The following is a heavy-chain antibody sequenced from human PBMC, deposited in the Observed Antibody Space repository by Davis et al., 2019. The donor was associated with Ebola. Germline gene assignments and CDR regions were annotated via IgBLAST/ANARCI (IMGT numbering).Heavy chain of an antibody. Sequence: KVSCKASGYNFASYWIGWVRQMPGKGLEWMGIIYPGDSDTGYSPSFQGQVTISADKSISTAYLQWSSLKASDTAMYYCARLVRNGYNYIFSAFDMWGQGTMVTVSS. D-gene: IGHD5-24*01. CDR2: IYPGDSDT. V-gene: IGHV5-51*01. J-gene: IGHJ3*02. CDR1: GYNFASYW. CDR3: ARLVRNGYNYIFSAFDM.